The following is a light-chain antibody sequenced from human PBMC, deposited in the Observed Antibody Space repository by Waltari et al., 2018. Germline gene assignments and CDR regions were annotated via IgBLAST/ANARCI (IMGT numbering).Light chain of an antibody. CDR2: GVT. Sequence: QSVLTQPAVVTGSPGPSITISCLGTNSDIAHYDYVSWYQQHPGTAPKLLIHGVTHRPSGISDRFSGSKSGNTASLTISGLQPEDEADYICSSYTSRSTSFGGGTKLIVL. V-gene: IGLV2-14*03. J-gene: IGLJ2*01. CDR3: SSYTSRSTS. CDR1: NSDIAHYDY.